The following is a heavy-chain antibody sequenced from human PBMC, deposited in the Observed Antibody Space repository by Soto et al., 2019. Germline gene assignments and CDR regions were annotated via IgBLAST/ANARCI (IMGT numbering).Heavy chain of an antibody. CDR1: GDSISRGFYY. J-gene: IGHJ4*02. Sequence: SETLSLTCTVSGDSISRGFYYWSWIRQHPGKGLEWIGNIYHTGSTDFNPSLKSRLTMSVDTSKNQFSLRLTSVTAADTAVYYCASHPLNWSDADSWGQGVPVTVSS. D-gene: IGHD1-1*01. CDR2: IYHTGST. CDR3: ASHPLNWSDADS. V-gene: IGHV4-31*03.